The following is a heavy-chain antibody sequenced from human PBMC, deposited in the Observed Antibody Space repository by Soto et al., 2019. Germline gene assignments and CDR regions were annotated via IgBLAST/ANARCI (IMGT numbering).Heavy chain of an antibody. CDR3: ARGKRHTNDY. J-gene: IGHJ4*02. Sequence: ASVKVSCKASGYTFSNHDINWVRQATGQGLEWMGWMSPNSGRTGYAQKFQGRVTMTRNTSSSTAYMELSSLRSDDTAVYYCARGKRHTNDYWGQGTLVTVSS. CDR1: GYTFSNHD. CDR2: MSPNSGRT. D-gene: IGHD3-3*01. V-gene: IGHV1-8*01.